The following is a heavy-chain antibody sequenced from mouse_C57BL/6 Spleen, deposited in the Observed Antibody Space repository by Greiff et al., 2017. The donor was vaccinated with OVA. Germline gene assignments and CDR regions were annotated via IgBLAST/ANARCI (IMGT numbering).Heavy chain of an antibody. V-gene: IGHV5-16*01. CDR1: GFTFSDYY. J-gene: IGHJ4*01. Sequence: EVMLVESEGGLVQPGSSMKLSCTASGFTFSDYYMAWVRQVPEKGLDWVANINYDGSSTYYLDSLKSRFIISRDNAKNILYLQMSSLKSEDTATYYCAREARAMDYWGQGTSVTVSS. CDR2: INYDGSST. CDR3: AREARAMDY.